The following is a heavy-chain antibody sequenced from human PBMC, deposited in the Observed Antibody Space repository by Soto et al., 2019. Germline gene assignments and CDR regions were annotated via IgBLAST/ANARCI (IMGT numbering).Heavy chain of an antibody. Sequence: QVQLQESGPGLVKPSQTLSLTCTVSGGSISSGGYYWSWIRQHPGKGLEWIGYIYYSGSTYYNPSRQSRVTISVDTSKNQFSVKLSSVTAADTAVYYCARSGYSYGPNPLLYWGQGTLVTVSS. J-gene: IGHJ4*02. CDR3: ARSGYSYGPNPLLY. CDR2: IYYSGST. V-gene: IGHV4-31*03. D-gene: IGHD5-18*01. CDR1: GGSISSGGYY.